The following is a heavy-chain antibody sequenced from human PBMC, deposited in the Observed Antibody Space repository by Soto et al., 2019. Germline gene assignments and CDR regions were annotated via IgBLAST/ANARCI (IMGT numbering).Heavy chain of an antibody. CDR3: AREVGATSGDY. Sequence: NPSETLSLTCAVYGGSFSGYYWSWIRQPPGKGLEWIGEINHSGSTNYNPSLKSRVTISVDTSKNQFSLKLSSVTAADTAVYYCAREVGATSGDYWGQGTLVTVSS. D-gene: IGHD1-26*01. J-gene: IGHJ4*02. CDR1: GGSFSGYY. V-gene: IGHV4-34*01. CDR2: INHSGST.